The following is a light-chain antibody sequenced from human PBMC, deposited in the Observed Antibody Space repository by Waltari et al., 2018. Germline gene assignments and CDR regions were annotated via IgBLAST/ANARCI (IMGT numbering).Light chain of an antibody. CDR2: GVS. V-gene: IGKV3D-15*01. CDR1: QSVSNN. CDR3: LQRINWPFT. Sequence: EIVMTQSPATLSLSPGESATLSCRASQSVSNNLAWYQQKPGQAPRLLIYGVSSRASDIPDRFSGSGSGTDFTLSISSLGPEDVGIYYCLQRINWPFTFGGGTKVEI. J-gene: IGKJ4*01.